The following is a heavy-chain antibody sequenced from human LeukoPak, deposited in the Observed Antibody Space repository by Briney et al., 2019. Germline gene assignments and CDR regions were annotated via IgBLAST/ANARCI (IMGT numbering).Heavy chain of an antibody. CDR2: IHISGST. J-gene: IGHJ4*02. D-gene: IGHD4-17*01. V-gene: IGHV3-66*01. CDR1: GFIVSSHY. CDR3: ARDRPYGDYDGFDY. Sequence: GGPLRLSCAASGFIVSSHYMSWVRQAPGKGLEWVSIIHISGSTYYAESVKGRFIISRDNPKNTLYLQMNNLRVDDTAVYYCARDRPYGDYDGFDYWGQGTLVTVSS.